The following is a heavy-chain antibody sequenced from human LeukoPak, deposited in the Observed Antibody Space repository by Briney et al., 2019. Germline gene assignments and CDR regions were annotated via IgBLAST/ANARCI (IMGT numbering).Heavy chain of an antibody. CDR1: GGSISSPIYY. D-gene: IGHD3-10*01. V-gene: IGHV4-39*07. Sequence: PSETLSLTCTVSGGSISSPIYYWGWIRQPPGKGLEWIGSIYYSGNTYYNPSLESRVIISVDTSKNQFSLKLSSVTAADTAVYYCARAPRYYYGSGSRHFYYYYMDVWGKGTTVTISS. CDR3: ARAPRYYYGSGSRHFYYYYMDV. J-gene: IGHJ6*03. CDR2: IYYSGNT.